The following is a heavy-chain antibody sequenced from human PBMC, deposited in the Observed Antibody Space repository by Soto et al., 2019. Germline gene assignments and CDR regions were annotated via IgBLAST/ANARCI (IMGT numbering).Heavy chain of an antibody. CDR3: ARGSSYGPNYFDY. CDR1: GYTFTSYY. D-gene: IGHD5-18*01. J-gene: IGHJ4*02. CDR2: ISPYGGNT. Sequence: GASVKVSCKASGYTFTSYYMHWVRQAPGQGLEWMGIISPYGGNTSYAQKLQGRVTMTRDTSTSTAYMELRSLRSDDTAVYYCARGSSYGPNYFDYWGQGTLVTVSS. V-gene: IGHV1-46*01.